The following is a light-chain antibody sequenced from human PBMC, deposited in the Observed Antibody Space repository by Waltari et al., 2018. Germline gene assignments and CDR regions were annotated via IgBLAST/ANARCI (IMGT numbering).Light chain of an antibody. CDR3: CSYAGSSTWV. CDR1: SSDVGSYKL. J-gene: IGLJ3*02. CDR2: EVT. Sequence: QSALTQPASVSGSPGQSITISCTGTSSDVGSYKLVSWYQQSPGKAPKVMIYEVTKRPSGVSNRFSGSKAGNTASLTISGLQAEDEAEYYCCSYAGSSTWVFGGRTKLTVL. V-gene: IGLV2-23*02.